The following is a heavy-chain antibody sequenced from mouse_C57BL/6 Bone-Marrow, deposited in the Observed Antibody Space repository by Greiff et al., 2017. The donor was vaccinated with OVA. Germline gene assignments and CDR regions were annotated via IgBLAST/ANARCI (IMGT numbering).Heavy chain of an antibody. D-gene: IGHD2-1*01. CDR2: INPYNGGT. Sequence: VQLQQSGPVLVKPGASVKMSCKASGYTFTDYYMNWVKQSHGKSLEWIGVINPYNGGTSYNQKFKGKATLTVDKSSSTAYMELNSLTSEDSAVYYCASPPPLCGNYLYWYFDVWGTGTTVTVSS. V-gene: IGHV1-19*01. CDR3: ASPPPLCGNYLYWYFDV. J-gene: IGHJ1*03. CDR1: GYTFTDYY.